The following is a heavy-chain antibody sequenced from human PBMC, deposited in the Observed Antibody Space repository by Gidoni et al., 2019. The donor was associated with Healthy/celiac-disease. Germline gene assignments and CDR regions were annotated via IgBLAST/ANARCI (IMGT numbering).Heavy chain of an antibody. CDR1: GGSISSSSYY. CDR2: IYYSGST. J-gene: IGHJ4*02. Sequence: QLQLQESGPGLVKPSETLSLTCTVSGGSISSSSYYWGWIRQPPGKGLAWIGSIYYSGSTYYNPSHKSRVTISVDTSKNQFSLKLSSVTAADTAVYYCARVDYDILTGYYAESDYWGQGTLVTVSS. V-gene: IGHV4-39*01. D-gene: IGHD3-9*01. CDR3: ARVDYDILTGYYAESDY.